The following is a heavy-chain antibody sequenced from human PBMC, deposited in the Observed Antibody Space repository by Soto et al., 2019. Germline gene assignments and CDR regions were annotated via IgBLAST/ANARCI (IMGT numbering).Heavy chain of an antibody. CDR3: ARDRPWDYYYYGMDV. CDR1: GYTFPSYA. J-gene: IGHJ6*02. CDR2: INAGNGNT. D-gene: IGHD1-26*01. Sequence: ASVKVSCQASGYTFPSYAMHWVRQAPGQRLEWMGWINAGNGNTKYSQKFQGRVTITRDTSASTAYMELSSLRSEDTAVYYCARDRPWDYYYYGMDVWGQGTTVTVSS. V-gene: IGHV1-3*01.